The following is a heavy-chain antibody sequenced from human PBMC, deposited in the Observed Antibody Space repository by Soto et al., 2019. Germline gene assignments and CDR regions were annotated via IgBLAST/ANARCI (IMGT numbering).Heavy chain of an antibody. CDR2: INPNSGGT. V-gene: IGHV1-2*04. D-gene: IGHD3-22*01. CDR3: ARGPYYYDSSGYFPFDY. Sequence: ASVKVSCKASGYTFTGYYMHWVRQAPGQGLEWMGWINPNSGGTNYAQKFQGWVTMTRDTSISTAYMELSRLRSDDTAVYYCARGPYYYDSSGYFPFDYWGQGTLVTSPQ. J-gene: IGHJ4*02. CDR1: GYTFTGYY.